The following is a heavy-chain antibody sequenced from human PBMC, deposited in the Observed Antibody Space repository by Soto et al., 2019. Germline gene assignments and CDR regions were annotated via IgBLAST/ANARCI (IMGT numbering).Heavy chain of an antibody. J-gene: IGHJ4*02. CDR2: IYSGGST. D-gene: IGHD3-16*01. CDR3: AAYSHKGY. V-gene: IGHV3-66*01. Sequence: EEQLVESGGDLVQPGGSLRLSCAASGFTVSNNYMSWVCQAPGKGLEWVSFIYSGGSTYYADSVKGRFTISRESSKNTLYLQMNSLRAEDTAMYYCAAYSHKGYWGQGTLVTVSS. CDR1: GFTVSNNY.